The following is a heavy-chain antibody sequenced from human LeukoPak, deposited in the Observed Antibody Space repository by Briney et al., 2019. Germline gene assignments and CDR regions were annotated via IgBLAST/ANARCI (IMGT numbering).Heavy chain of an antibody. J-gene: IGHJ4*02. CDR2: IHYSGST. V-gene: IGHV4-59*08. Sequence: SETLSLTCTVSGGSISSYYWSWIRQPPGKGLEWIGYIHYSGSTNYNPSLKSRVTISVDTSKNQFSLKLSSVTAADTAVYYCARSYYYGSGSYYYDYWGQGTLVTVSS. D-gene: IGHD3-10*01. CDR1: GGSISSYY. CDR3: ARSYYYGSGSYYYDY.